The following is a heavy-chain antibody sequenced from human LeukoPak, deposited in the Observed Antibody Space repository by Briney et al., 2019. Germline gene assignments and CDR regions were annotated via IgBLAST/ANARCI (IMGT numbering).Heavy chain of an antibody. J-gene: IGHJ4*02. CDR1: GFTFNTYS. CDR3: TTHDPINRS. D-gene: IGHD1-1*01. V-gene: IGHV3-15*01. Sequence: SGGSLRLSCAASGFTFNTYSMNWVRQAPGKGLEWVGRIKNKADGGTTDYAAPVKGRFTISRDGSKNTLYLQMNSLKTEDTAMYYCTTHDPINRSWGQGTLVTVSS. CDR2: IKNKADGGTT.